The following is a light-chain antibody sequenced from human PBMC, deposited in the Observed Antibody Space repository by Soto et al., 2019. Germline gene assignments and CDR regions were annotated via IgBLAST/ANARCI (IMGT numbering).Light chain of an antibody. CDR3: QQSYSAPYT. CDR1: QSIKNY. CDR2: LAS. J-gene: IGKJ2*01. Sequence: DIQVTQSPSSLSASVGDGLTIACRANQSIKNYLNWYQQKPGRGPELLIYLASSLQGGVPSRFSGSGSGTEFTLTITSLRPEDFATYWCQQSYSAPYTFGQGTKLEIK. V-gene: IGKV1-39*01.